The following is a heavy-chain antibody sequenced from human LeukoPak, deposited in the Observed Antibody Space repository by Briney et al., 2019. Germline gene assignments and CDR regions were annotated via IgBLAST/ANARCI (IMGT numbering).Heavy chain of an antibody. CDR1: GFTFSSYG. CDR2: IRYDGSNK. V-gene: IGHV3-30*02. Sequence: GGALRLSCAASGFTFSSYGMHWVRQAPGKGLEWVAFIRYDGSNKYYADSVKGRFTISRDNSKNTLYLQMNSLRAEDTAVYYCAKDSWIGSSWTNYSDYCGQGTLVTVSS. J-gene: IGHJ4*02. D-gene: IGHD6-13*01. CDR3: AKDSWIGSSWTNYSDY.